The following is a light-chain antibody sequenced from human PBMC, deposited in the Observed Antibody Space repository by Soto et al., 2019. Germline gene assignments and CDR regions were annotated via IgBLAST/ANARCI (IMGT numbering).Light chain of an antibody. J-gene: IGKJ1*01. Sequence: IQMPQSPSSLSASVGDRVSITCRASQSIGDSLAWYQQRPGKAPNLLIYKASTLEGGVPSRFSGSGSGTQFTLTITSLQPDDFATYYCQFYNSYSRTFGQGTKV. V-gene: IGKV1-5*03. CDR2: KAS. CDR3: QFYNSYSRT. CDR1: QSIGDS.